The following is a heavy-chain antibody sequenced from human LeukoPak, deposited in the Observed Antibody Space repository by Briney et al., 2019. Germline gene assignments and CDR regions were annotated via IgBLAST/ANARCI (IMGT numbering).Heavy chain of an antibody. J-gene: IGHJ4*02. Sequence: NPSETLSPTCTVSGGSISSYYWSWIRQPPGKGLEWIGYIYYSGSTYYNPSLKSRVTISVDTSKNQFSLKLSSVTAADTAVYYCARGGWEQLAPFDYWGQGTLVTVSS. CDR1: GGSISSYY. CDR2: IYYSGST. D-gene: IGHD5-18*01. V-gene: IGHV4-59*12. CDR3: ARGGWEQLAPFDY.